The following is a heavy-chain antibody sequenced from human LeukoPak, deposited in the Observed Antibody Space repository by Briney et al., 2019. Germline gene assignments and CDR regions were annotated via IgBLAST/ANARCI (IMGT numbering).Heavy chain of an antibody. J-gene: IGHJ6*03. V-gene: IGHV1-69*13. CDR2: IIPIFGTA. D-gene: IGHD3-3*01. CDR3: ARSSYDFWSGYLYYYYYYYMDV. Sequence: SVKVSCKASGGTFSSYAISWVRQAPGQGLEWMGGIIPIFGTANYAQKFQGRVTITADESTSTAYMELSSLRSEDTAVYYCARSSYDFWSGYLYYYYYYYMDVWGKGTTVTASS. CDR1: GGTFSSYA.